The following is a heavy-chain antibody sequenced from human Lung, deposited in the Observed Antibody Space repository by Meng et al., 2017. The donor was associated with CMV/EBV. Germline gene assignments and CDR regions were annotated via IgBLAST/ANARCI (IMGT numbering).Heavy chain of an antibody. V-gene: IGHV3-30*03. CDR1: GFTFSNHV. CDR3: ARDRSPLYDTSGRGVDS. D-gene: IGHD3-22*01. Sequence: GGSLRLSCGASGFTFSNHVMHWVRQAPGKGLEWVAVISNTGSNDYYADSMMGRFTLSRDKSKSTLYLQMNSLRPEETAVYYCARDRSPLYDTSGRGVDSWGQGTLVTVSS. J-gene: IGHJ4*02. CDR2: ISNTGSND.